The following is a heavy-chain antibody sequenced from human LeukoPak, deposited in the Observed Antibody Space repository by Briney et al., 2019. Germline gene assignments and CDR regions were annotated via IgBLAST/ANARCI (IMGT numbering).Heavy chain of an antibody. V-gene: IGHV4-59*08. CDR3: ARHTGPDNFDY. J-gene: IGHJ4*02. D-gene: IGHD1-14*01. Sequence: SETLSLTCTVSGGSISSYYWSWIRQPPGEGLEWIGYIYYSGSTNYNPSLKSRVTISVDTSKNQFSLKLSSVTAADTAVYYCARHTGPDNFDYWGQGTLVTVSS. CDR2: IYYSGST. CDR1: GGSISSYY.